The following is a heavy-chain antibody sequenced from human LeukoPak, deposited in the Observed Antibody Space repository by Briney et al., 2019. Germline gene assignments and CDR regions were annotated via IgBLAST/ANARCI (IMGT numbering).Heavy chain of an antibody. CDR2: IYYSGST. V-gene: IGHV4-39*01. J-gene: IGHJ4*02. Sequence: SETLSLTCTVSGGSISSSSYYWGWIRQPPGKGLEWIGSIYYSGSTYYNPSLKSRVTISVDTSKNQFSLKLSSVTAADTAVYYCAAGYYDSSGPGNYFGYWGQGTLVTVSS. CDR3: AAGYYDSSGPGNYFGY. D-gene: IGHD3-22*01. CDR1: GGSISSSSYY.